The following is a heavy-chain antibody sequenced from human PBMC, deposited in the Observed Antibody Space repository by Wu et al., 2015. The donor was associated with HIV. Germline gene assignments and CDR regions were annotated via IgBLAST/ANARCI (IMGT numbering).Heavy chain of an antibody. D-gene: IGHD5-24*01. CDR1: GYTFTTYD. CDR3: AGGLSKEKFGYNYVKGHWAT. J-gene: IGHJ4*02. V-gene: IGHV1-8*01. CDR2: MNPNSGNT. Sequence: QVQLVQSGAEVKKPGASVKVSCKASGYTFTTYDINWVRQATGQGLEWMGWMNPNSGNTGYAQKFQGRVTMTRNNLHKKHSLXGPEQSLRNLRTTAVYYCAGGLSKEKFGYNYVKGHWATWGQGNAGHRLL.